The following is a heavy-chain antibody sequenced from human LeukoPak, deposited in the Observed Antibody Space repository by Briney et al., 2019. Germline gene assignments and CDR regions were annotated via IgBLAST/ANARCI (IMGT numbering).Heavy chain of an antibody. CDR2: ISVSGGST. V-gene: IGHV3-23*01. CDR3: AKSNYFDSGGYYFFDY. CDR1: GFTFSKYA. Sequence: GGSLRLSCAASGFTFSKYAMTWVRQAPGKGLEWVSGISVSGGSTNYADSVKGRFTISRDNSKNTLYLQMNSLRAEDTAVYYCAKSNYFDSGGYYFFDYWGQKTVDTVSS. D-gene: IGHD3-22*01. J-gene: IGHJ4*02.